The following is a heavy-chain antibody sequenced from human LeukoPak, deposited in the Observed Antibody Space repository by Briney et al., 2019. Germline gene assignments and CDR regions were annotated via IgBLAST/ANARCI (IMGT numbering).Heavy chain of an antibody. Sequence: GGSLRLSCAASGFTFSRYSMNWVRQAPGKGLEWVASISSSSSYIYYADSVKGRFTISRDNAKNSLYLQMNSLRVEDTAVYYCAREGGEQWLVFDYWGQGSLVTVSS. D-gene: IGHD6-19*01. CDR1: GFTFSRYS. J-gene: IGHJ4*02. CDR3: AREGGEQWLVFDY. CDR2: ISSSSSYI. V-gene: IGHV3-21*01.